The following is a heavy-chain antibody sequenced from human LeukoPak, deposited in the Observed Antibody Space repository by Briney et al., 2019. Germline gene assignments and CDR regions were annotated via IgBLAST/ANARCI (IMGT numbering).Heavy chain of an antibody. J-gene: IGHJ6*02. V-gene: IGHV4-34*01. D-gene: IGHD3-3*02. CDR2: INHSGST. CDR1: GGSFSGYY. CDR3: ARVTRASIFGVVHMDV. Sequence: SETLSLTCAVYGGSFSGYYWSWIRQPPGKGLEWIEEINHSGSTNYNPSLKSRVTISVDTSKNQFSLKLSSVTAADTAVYYCARVTRASIFGVVHMDVWGQGTTVTVSS.